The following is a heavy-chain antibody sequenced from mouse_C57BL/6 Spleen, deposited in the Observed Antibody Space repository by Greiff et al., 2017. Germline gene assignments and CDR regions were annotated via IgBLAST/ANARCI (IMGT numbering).Heavy chain of an antibody. D-gene: IGHD1-1*01. V-gene: IGHV5-17*01. CDR3: ARPLYYYGSSSYAMDY. CDR2: ISSGSSPI. Sequence: EVQLVESGGGLVKPGGSLKLSCAASGFTFSDYRMHWVRQAPEKGLEWVAYISSGSSPIYYADTVKGRFTISRDNAKNTLFLQMTSLRSEDTAMYYCARPLYYYGSSSYAMDYWGQGTSVTVSS. J-gene: IGHJ4*01. CDR1: GFTFSDYR.